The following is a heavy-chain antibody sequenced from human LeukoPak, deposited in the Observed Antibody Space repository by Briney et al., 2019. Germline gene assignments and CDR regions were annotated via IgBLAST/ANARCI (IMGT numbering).Heavy chain of an antibody. V-gene: IGHV3-21*01. D-gene: IGHD2-21*01. J-gene: IGHJ5*02. CDR1: GFTFSSYS. Sequence: PGGSLRLSCAASGFTFSSYSMNWVRQAPGKGLEWVSSISSRSSHIYYADSVKGRFTIFRDNAKNSLYLQMNSLRAEDTAVYYCAREIVMGWFDPWGQGTLVTVSS. CDR3: AREIVMGWFDP. CDR2: ISSRSSHI.